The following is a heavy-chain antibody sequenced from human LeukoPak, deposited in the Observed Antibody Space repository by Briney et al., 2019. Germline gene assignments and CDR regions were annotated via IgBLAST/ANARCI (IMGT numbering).Heavy chain of an antibody. J-gene: IGHJ4*02. Sequence: ASVKVSCKVSGYTLSELSMHWVRQAPGKGLEWMGGFDPEDGETIYAQKFQGRVTMTEDTSTDTAYMELSSLRSDDTAVYYCATSTNLRAAPGLDWGQGIPVAVSS. CDR3: ATSTNLRAAPGLD. CDR1: GYTLSELS. CDR2: FDPEDGET. D-gene: IGHD6-25*01. V-gene: IGHV1-24*01.